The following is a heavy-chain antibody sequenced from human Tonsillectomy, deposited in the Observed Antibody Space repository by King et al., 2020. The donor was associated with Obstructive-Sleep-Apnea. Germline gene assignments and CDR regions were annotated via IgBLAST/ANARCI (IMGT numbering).Heavy chain of an antibody. CDR3: ASRGIRRDGYTEDY. Sequence: GGEGEEPGGAVKGSCKASGYTFTGYYMHWVRQAPGQGREWSGWINPNSGGTNYAQKFQGRVTLTRDTSISTAYMELSRLRSDDTAVYYCASRGIRRDGYTEDYWGQGTLVTVSS. J-gene: IGHJ4*02. D-gene: IGHD5-24*01. CDR2: INPNSGGT. V-gene: IGHV1-2*02. CDR1: GYTFTGYY.